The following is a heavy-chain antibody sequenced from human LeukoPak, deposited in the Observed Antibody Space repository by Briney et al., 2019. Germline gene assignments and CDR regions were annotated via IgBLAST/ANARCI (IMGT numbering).Heavy chain of an antibody. CDR1: GFTFSDYY. D-gene: IGHD3-10*01. V-gene: IGHV3-11*01. CDR2: ISSSGSTI. CDR3: ARRYIDYYGSGSYIYYFDY. Sequence: PGGSLRLSCAASGFTFSDYYMSWIRQAPGKGLEWVSYISSSGSTIYYADSVKGRFTISRDNAKDSLYLQMNSLRAEHTAVYYCARRYIDYYGSGSYIYYFDYWGQGTLVTVSS. J-gene: IGHJ4*02.